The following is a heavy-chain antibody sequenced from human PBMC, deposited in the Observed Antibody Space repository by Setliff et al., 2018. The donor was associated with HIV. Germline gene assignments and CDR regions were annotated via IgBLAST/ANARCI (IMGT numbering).Heavy chain of an antibody. D-gene: IGHD1-26*01. V-gene: IGHV4-61*08. CDR2: IYYSGNT. Sequence: SETLSLTCTVSGGSINSGVYSWSWIRQHPGKGLGWIGYIYYSGNTNYNPSLKSRVTISVDTSKNQFSLRLNSVTAADTAVYYCVRPAGKGSYYGDDAFDIWGQGRLVTVSS. CDR1: GGSINSGVYS. J-gene: IGHJ3*02. CDR3: VRPAGKGSYYGDDAFDI.